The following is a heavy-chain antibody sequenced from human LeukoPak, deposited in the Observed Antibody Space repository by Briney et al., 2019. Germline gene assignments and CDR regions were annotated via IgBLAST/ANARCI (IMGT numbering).Heavy chain of an antibody. CDR2: IIPIFGIA. V-gene: IGHV1-69*04. CDR3: ARDTDSSGFDY. Sequence: SVTVSCTASGGTFSSYAISWVRQAPGQGLEWMGRIIPIFGIANYAQKFQSRVTITADKSTSTAYMELSSLRSEDTAVYYCARDTDSSGFDYWGQGTLVTVSS. J-gene: IGHJ4*02. D-gene: IGHD3-22*01. CDR1: GGTFSSYA.